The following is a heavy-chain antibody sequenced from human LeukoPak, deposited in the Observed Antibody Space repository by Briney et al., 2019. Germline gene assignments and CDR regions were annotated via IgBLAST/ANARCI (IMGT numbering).Heavy chain of an antibody. Sequence: GGSLRLSCAASGFTFSSYWMSWVRQAPGKGLEWVANIKQDGSEKYYVDSVKGRFTISRDNAKNPLYLQMNSLRAEDTAVYYCARDQGYDSSGYYLRWGQGTLVTASS. D-gene: IGHD3-22*01. V-gene: IGHV3-7*03. CDR1: GFTFSSYW. CDR2: IKQDGSEK. CDR3: ARDQGYDSSGYYLR. J-gene: IGHJ4*02.